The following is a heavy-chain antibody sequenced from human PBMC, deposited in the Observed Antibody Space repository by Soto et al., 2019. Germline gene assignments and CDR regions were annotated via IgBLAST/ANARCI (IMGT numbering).Heavy chain of an antibody. CDR3: ARGPITQHQSSGCFDY. J-gene: IGHJ4*02. V-gene: IGHV1-69*13. CDR1: GGTFSSYA. Sequence: SVKVSCKASGGTFSSYAISWVRQAPGQGLEWMGGIIPIFGTANYAQKFQGRVTITADESTSTAYMELSSLRSEDTAVYYCARGPITQHQSSGCFDYWGQGTLVTVSS. D-gene: IGHD1-26*01. CDR2: IIPIFGTA.